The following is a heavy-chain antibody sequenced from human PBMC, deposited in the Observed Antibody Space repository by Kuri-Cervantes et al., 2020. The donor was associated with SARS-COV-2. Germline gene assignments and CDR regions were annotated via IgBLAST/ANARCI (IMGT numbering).Heavy chain of an antibody. Sequence: GESLKISCAASGFTFSSYWMSWVRQAPGKGLEWVSAISGSGGSTYYADSVKGRFTISRDNSKNTLYLQMNSLRAEDTAVYYCAKARQGHYADAFDIWGQGTMVTVSS. D-gene: IGHD2-2*01. J-gene: IGHJ3*02. V-gene: IGHV3-23*01. CDR1: GFTFSSYW. CDR2: ISGSGGST. CDR3: AKARQGHYADAFDI.